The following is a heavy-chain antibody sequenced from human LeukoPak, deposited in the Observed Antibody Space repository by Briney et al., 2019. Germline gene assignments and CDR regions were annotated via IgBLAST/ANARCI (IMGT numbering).Heavy chain of an antibody. D-gene: IGHD2-15*01. J-gene: IGHJ5*02. CDR1: GGSISSYY. CDR3: ASSGGKSGNWFDP. V-gene: IGHV4-59*01. CDR2: TYYSGST. Sequence: SETLSLTCTVSGGSISSYYWSWIRQPPGKGLEWIGYTYYSGSTNYNPSLKSRVTISVDTSKNQFSLKLSSVTAADTAVYYCASSGGKSGNWFDPWGQGTLVTVSS.